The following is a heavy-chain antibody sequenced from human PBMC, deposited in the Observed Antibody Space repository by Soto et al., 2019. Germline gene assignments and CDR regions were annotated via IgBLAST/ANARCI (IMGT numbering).Heavy chain of an antibody. CDR3: ARSQITIFGVVSIAYYMDV. J-gene: IGHJ6*03. Sequence: QVQLVQSGAEVKKPGSSVKVSCKASGGTFSSYAISWVRQAPGQGLEWMGGNIPIFGTANYAQKFQGRVTITEDESTSTAYMELSSLRSKATAVYYCARSQITIFGVVSIAYYMDVWGQGTTVTGSS. D-gene: IGHD3-3*01. V-gene: IGHV1-69*01. CDR2: NIPIFGTA. CDR1: GGTFSSYA.